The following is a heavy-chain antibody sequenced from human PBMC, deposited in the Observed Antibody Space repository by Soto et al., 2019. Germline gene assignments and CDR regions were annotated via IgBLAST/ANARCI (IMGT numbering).Heavy chain of an antibody. CDR2: RYYRSKWYN. V-gene: IGHV6-1*01. CDR1: GDSVSSNSAA. Sequence: SQTLSLTCAIFGDSVSSNSAAWNWIRHCPSRGLEWLGRRYYRSKWYNDYAVSVKSRITINPDTSENQFSLQLNSVTPEDTAVYYCARDLGPYYYDSSGYYSVHDAFDIWGQGTMVTASS. J-gene: IGHJ3*02. D-gene: IGHD3-22*01. CDR3: ARDLGPYYYDSSGYYSVHDAFDI.